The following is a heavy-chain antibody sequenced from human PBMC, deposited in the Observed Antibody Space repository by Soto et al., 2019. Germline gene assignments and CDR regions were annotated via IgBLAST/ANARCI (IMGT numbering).Heavy chain of an antibody. CDR2: IYHSGST. CDR1: GGSTSSSNW. J-gene: IGHJ6*02. D-gene: IGHD3-10*01. V-gene: IGHV4-4*02. CDR3: ARGPHYYYGTGSIGYYYYGMEV. Sequence: PSETLSLTCALSGGSTSSSNWWIWVRQPPGKGLEWIGEIYHSGSTNYNPSLKSRVTISVDKSKNQFSLKLSSVTAADTAVYYCARGPHYYYGTGSIGYYYYGMEVWGQGTTVTVS.